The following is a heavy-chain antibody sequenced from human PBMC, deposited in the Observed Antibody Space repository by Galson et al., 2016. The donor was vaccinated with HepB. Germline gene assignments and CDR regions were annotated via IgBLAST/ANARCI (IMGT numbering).Heavy chain of an antibody. CDR2: ISAYNGNT. CDR3: ARLGQLLLDAFEI. Sequence: SVKVSCKASGNTFTSYGISWVRQAPGQGPEWMGWISAYNGNTKYAQKFQGRVTMTTDTSTSTAYMELRSLRSDDTAVYYCARLGQLLLDAFEIWGQGTMVTVSS. V-gene: IGHV1-18*01. J-gene: IGHJ3*02. CDR1: GNTFTSYG. D-gene: IGHD3-16*01.